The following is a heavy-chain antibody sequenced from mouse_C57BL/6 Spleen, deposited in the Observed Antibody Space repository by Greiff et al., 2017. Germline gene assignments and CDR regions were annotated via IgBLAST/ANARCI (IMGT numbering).Heavy chain of an antibody. CDR1: GFTFSDYY. CDR2: INYDGSST. V-gene: IGHV5-16*01. CDR3: ARDSGQIRFDY. D-gene: IGHD1-3*01. Sequence: EVKLMESEGGLVQPGSSMKLSCTASGFTFSDYYMAWVRQVPEKGLEWVANINYDGSSTYYLDSLKSRFIISRDNAKNILYLQMSSLKSEDTATYYCARDSGQIRFDYWGQGTTLTVSS. J-gene: IGHJ2*01.